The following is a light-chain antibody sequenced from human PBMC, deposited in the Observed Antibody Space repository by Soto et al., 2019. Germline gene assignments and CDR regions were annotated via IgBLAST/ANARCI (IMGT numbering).Light chain of an antibody. CDR1: QSVSSNY. J-gene: IGKJ5*01. CDR3: QQYGSS. CDR2: GAS. Sequence: EIVLTQSPGTLSLSPGERATLSCRASQSVSSNYLAWYQQKPGQAPRLLIYGASSRATGIPDRLSGSGSGTDLTLTISRLEPEDFAVYYCQQYGSSFGQGTRLEIK. V-gene: IGKV3-20*01.